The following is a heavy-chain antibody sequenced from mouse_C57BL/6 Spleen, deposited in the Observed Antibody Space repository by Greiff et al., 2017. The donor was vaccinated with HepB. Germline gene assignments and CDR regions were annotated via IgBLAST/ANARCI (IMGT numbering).Heavy chain of an antibody. CDR2: IRNKANGYTT. CDR1: GFTFTDYY. J-gene: IGHJ4*01. Sequence: EVQWVESGGGLVQPGGSLSLSCAASGFTFTDYYMSWVRQPPGKALEWLGFIRNKANGYTTEYSASVKGRFTISRDNSQSILYLQMNALRAEDSATYYCARYDLYAMDYWGQGTSVTVSS. V-gene: IGHV7-3*01. CDR3: ARYDLYAMDY.